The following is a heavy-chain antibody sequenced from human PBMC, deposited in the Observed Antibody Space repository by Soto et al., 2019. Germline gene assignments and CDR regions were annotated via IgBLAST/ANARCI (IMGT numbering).Heavy chain of an antibody. CDR1: GGSISSGGYS. CDR3: AKESYNRRTDFDY. CDR2: IYHSGST. Sequence: PSETLSLTCAVSGGSISSGGYSWSWIRQPPGKGLEWIGYIYHSGSTYYNPSLKSRVTISVDRSKNQFSLKLSSVTAADTALYYCAKESYNRRTDFDYWGQGTLVTVSS. J-gene: IGHJ4*02. D-gene: IGHD3-10*01. V-gene: IGHV4-30-2*01.